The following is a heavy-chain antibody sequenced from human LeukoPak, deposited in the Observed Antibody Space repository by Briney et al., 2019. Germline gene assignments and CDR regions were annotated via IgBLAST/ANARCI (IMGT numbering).Heavy chain of an antibody. J-gene: IGHJ4*02. CDR1: GGSISSYY. CDR3: ARHPSVAGTKGGFDH. D-gene: IGHD6-19*01. Sequence: PSETLSLTCTVSGGSISSYYWSWLRQSPGKGLEWIGYIFYIGSTNYNPSLKSRVTISVDTSKNQFSLKLSSVTAADTAVYYCARHPSVAGTKGGFDHWGQGTLVTVSS. CDR2: IFYIGST. V-gene: IGHV4-59*08.